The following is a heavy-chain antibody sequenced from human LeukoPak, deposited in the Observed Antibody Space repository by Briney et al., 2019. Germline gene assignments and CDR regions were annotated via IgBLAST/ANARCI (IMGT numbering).Heavy chain of an antibody. J-gene: IGHJ3*02. CDR3: ARDREYCGGDCFNYDAFDI. CDR1: GFTFSSYS. Sequence: GGSLRLSCAASGFTFSSYSMTWVRQAPGKGLEWVSYISSSSSTIYYADSVKGRFTISRDNAKNSLYLQMNSLRAEDTAVYYCARDREYCGGDCFNYDAFDIWGQGTMVTVSS. V-gene: IGHV3-48*01. D-gene: IGHD2-21*02. CDR2: ISSSSSTI.